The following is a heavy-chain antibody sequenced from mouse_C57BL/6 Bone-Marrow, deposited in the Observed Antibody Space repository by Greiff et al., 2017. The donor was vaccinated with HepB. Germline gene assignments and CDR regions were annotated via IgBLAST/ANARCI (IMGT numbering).Heavy chain of an antibody. D-gene: IGHD5-1-1*01. J-gene: IGHJ4*01. CDR3: ARYTSLYAMDY. V-gene: IGHV3-6*01. Sequence: EVHLVESGPGLVKPSQSLSLTCSVTGYSITSGYYWNWIRQFPGNKLEWMGYISYDGSNNYNPSLKNRISITRDTSKNQFFLKLNSVTTEDTATYYCARYTSLYAMDYWGQGTSVTVSS. CDR2: ISYDGSN. CDR1: GYSITSGYY.